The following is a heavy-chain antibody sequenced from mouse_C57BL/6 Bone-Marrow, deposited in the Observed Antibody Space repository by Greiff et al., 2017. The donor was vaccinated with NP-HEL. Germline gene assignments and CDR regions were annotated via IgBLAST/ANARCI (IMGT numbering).Heavy chain of an antibody. D-gene: IGHD2-4*01. CDR2: IYPGSGST. CDR3: ARGGLGYFDV. V-gene: IGHV1-55*01. J-gene: IGHJ1*03. CDR1: GYTFTSYW. Sequence: QVQLKQPGAELVKPGASVKMSCKASGYTFTSYWITWVKQRPGQGLEWIGDIYPGSGSTNYNEKFKSKATLTVDTSSSTAYMQLSSLTSEDSAVYYCARGGLGYFDVWGTGTTVTVSS.